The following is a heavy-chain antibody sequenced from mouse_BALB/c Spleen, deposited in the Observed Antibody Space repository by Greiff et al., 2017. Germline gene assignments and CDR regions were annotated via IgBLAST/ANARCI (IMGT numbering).Heavy chain of an antibody. V-gene: IGHV2-2*02. CDR3: ARYSYGNYGYYAMDY. D-gene: IGHD2-10*02. Sequence: VKLVESGPGLVQPSQSLSITCTVSGFSLISYGVHWVRQSPGKGLEWLGVIWSGGSTDYNAAFISRLSISKDNSKSQVFFKMNSLQANDTAIYYCARYSYGNYGYYAMDYWGQGTSVTVSS. CDR1: GFSLISYG. J-gene: IGHJ4*01. CDR2: IWSGGST.